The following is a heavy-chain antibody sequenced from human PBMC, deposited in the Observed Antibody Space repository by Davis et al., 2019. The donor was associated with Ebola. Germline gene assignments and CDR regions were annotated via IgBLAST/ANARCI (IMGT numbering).Heavy chain of an antibody. D-gene: IGHD5-12*01. J-gene: IGHJ6*04. V-gene: IGHV3-30*03. CDR2: ISYDGSNK. CDR3: AREGDIVATMDGYYGMDV. CDR1: GFTFSSYG. Sequence: GESLKISCAASGFTFSSYGMHWVRQAPGKGLEWVAVISYDGSNKYYADSVKGRFTISRDNSKNTLYLQMNSLRAEDTAVYYCAREGDIVATMDGYYGMDVWGKGTTVTVSS.